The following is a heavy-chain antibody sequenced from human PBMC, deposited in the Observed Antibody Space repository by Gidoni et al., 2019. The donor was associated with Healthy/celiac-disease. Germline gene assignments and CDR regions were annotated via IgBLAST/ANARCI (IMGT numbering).Heavy chain of an antibody. CDR2: ISYDGSNK. J-gene: IGHJ2*01. CDR3: ARDGNGWYGLDWYFDL. V-gene: IGHV3-30*04. Sequence: VPLVASGGGVVQPGRSLRLSCAASGFPFSSYAMHWVRQAPGKGLEWVAVISYDGSNKYYADSVKGRFTISRDNSKNTLYLQMNSLRAEDTAVDYCARDGNGWYGLDWYFDLWGRGTLVTVSS. CDR1: GFPFSSYA. D-gene: IGHD6-19*01.